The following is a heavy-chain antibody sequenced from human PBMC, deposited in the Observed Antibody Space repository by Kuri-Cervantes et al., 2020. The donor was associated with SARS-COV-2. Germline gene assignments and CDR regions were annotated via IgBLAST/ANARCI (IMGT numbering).Heavy chain of an antibody. CDR1: GYSFTSYW. D-gene: IGHD3-10*01. V-gene: IGHV5-10-1*01. CDR2: IDPSDSYT. Sequence: GGSLRLSCKGSGYSFTSYWISWVRQMPGKGLEWMGRIDPSDSYTNYSPSFQGHVTISADKSICTAYLQWSSLKASDTAMYYCARKPSGSGYNYGMDVWGQGTTVTVSS. CDR3: ARKPSGSGYNYGMDV. J-gene: IGHJ6*02.